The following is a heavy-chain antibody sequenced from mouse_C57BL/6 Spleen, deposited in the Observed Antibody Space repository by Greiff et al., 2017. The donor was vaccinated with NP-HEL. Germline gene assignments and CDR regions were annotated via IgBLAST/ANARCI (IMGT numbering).Heavy chain of an antibody. CDR3: ARFTTVVGYAMGY. Sequence: LVESGAELARPGASVKMSCKASGYTFTSYSMHWVKQRPGQGLEWIGYINPSSGYTKYNQKFKDKATLTADKSSSTAYMQLSSLTSEYSAVYYCARFTTVVGYAMGYWGQGTSVTVAS. D-gene: IGHD1-1*01. V-gene: IGHV1-4*01. J-gene: IGHJ4*01. CDR1: GYTFTSYS. CDR2: INPSSGYT.